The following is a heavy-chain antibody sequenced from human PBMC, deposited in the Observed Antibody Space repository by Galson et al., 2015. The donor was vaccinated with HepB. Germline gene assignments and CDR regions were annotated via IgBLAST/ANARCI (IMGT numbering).Heavy chain of an antibody. Sequence: SLRLSCAASGFTVITNYMSWVRQAPGKGLEWVSIIYSGGYRSYADSVKGRFTISRDNSKNTVYLQMNSLRAEDTAVYYCARHPYTNGWLYWYFDLWGRGTLVTVSS. CDR2: IYSGGYR. J-gene: IGHJ2*01. CDR1: GFTVITNY. D-gene: IGHD6-19*01. CDR3: ARHPYTNGWLYWYFDL. V-gene: IGHV3-53*01.